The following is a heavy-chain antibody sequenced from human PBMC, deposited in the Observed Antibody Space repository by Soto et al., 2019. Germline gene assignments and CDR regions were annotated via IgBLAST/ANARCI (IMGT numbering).Heavy chain of an antibody. J-gene: IGHJ4*02. D-gene: IGHD1-1*01. CDR2: ISAHNGNT. Sequence: QVHLVQSGAEVKKPGASVKVSCKCSGYTFTSYGITWVRQAPGQGLEWMGWISAHNGNTDYAQKVQGRVTVTRDTSTSTAYMELRSLGSDDTAMYYCARGRYGDYWGQGALVTVSS. V-gene: IGHV1-18*01. CDR3: ARGRYGDY. CDR1: GYTFTSYG.